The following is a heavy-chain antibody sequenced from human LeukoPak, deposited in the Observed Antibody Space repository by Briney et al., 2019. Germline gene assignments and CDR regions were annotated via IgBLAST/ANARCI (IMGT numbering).Heavy chain of an antibody. D-gene: IGHD5-18*01. CDR3: ARGVTATHTVGIY. V-gene: IGHV3-21*01. CDR2: ISSSSSYI. Sequence: GGSLRLSCAAAGFIFDNYGMSWVRQAPGKGLEWVSSISSSSSYIYYADSVKGRFTISRDNAKNSLYLQMNSLRAEDTAVYYCARGVTATHTVGIYWGQGTLVTVSS. J-gene: IGHJ4*02. CDR1: GFIFDNYG.